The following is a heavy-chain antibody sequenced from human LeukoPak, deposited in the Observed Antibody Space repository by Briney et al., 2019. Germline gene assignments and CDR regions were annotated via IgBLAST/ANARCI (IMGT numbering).Heavy chain of an antibody. CDR3: ARPYYDSSGYQNFDY. D-gene: IGHD3-22*01. J-gene: IGHJ4*02. V-gene: IGHV1-8*01. CDR2: MNPNSGNT. Sequence: ASVKVSCKASGYTFTSYDINWVRQATGQGLEWMGWMNPNSGNTGYAQKFQGRVTMTRNTSISTAYMELSSLRSEDTAAYYCARPYYDSSGYQNFDYWGQGTLVTVSS. CDR1: GYTFTSYD.